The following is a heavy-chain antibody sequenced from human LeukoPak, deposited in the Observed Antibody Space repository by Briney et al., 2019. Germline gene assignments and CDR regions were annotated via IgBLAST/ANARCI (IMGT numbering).Heavy chain of an antibody. CDR1: GGTFSSYA. J-gene: IGHJ4*02. D-gene: IGHD2-2*01. Sequence: ASVKVSCKASGGTFSSYAISWVRQAPGQGLEWMGGIIPIFGTANYAQKFQGRVTITADESTSTAYMELSSLRSEDTAVYYCAREGYCSSTSCSLGYRGQGTLVTVSS. CDR3: AREGYCSSTSCSLGY. V-gene: IGHV1-69*01. CDR2: IIPIFGTA.